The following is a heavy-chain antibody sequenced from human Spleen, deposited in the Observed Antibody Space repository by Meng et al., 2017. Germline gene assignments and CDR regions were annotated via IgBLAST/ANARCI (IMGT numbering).Heavy chain of an antibody. CDR2: IDHSGAT. J-gene: IGHJ4*02. V-gene: IGHV4-34*01. CDR3: ASIKPDTAVVVAAARDKRSYFDS. Sequence: GPVNTWGAGLLKPSETLSLTCAVYGDSFSGYFWSWIRQTPGKGLEWIGEIDHSGATKYNPSLKTRVTISSDTSKKQFSLKLTSLTAADTAVYFCASIKPDTAVVVAAARDKRSYFDSWGQGTLVTVSS. CDR1: GDSFSGYF. D-gene: IGHD2-15*01.